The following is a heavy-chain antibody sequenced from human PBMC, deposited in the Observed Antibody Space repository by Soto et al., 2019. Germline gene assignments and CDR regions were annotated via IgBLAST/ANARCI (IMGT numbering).Heavy chain of an antibody. D-gene: IGHD5-12*01. Sequence: SETLSLTCTVSGGSISSGGYYWSWIRQHPGKGLEWIGYIYYSGSTYYNPSLKSRVTIPVDTSKNQFSLKLSSVTAADTAVYYCARVGVRLQFPYYFDYWGQGTLVTVSS. CDR2: IYYSGST. CDR3: ARVGVRLQFPYYFDY. J-gene: IGHJ4*02. CDR1: GGSISSGGYY. V-gene: IGHV4-31*03.